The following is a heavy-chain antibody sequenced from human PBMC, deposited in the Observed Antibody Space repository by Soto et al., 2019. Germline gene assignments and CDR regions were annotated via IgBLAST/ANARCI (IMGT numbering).Heavy chain of an antibody. CDR1: GFTFSNYG. Sequence: GGSLILSCATSGFTFSNYGMSWVRQAPGKGLEWVSVISGSGGSTYYADSVKGRFTLSRDNSKNTVYLQMNSLRAEDTAVYYCAKDSPVGVPLLRDLHDWGQGTLVTVS. V-gene: IGHV3-23*01. D-gene: IGHD2-15*01. J-gene: IGHJ1*01. CDR3: AKDSPVGVPLLRDLHD. CDR2: ISGSGGST.